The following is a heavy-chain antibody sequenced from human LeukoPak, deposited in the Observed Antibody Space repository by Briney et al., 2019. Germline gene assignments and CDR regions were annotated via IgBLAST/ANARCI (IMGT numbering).Heavy chain of an antibody. CDR2: TYYRSKWYN. V-gene: IGHV6-1*01. Sequence: SQTLSLTCAISGDSVSSNSAAWNWIRQSPSRGLEWLGGTYYRSKWYNDYAVSVKSRITIDPDTSKNQFSLQLNSVTPEDTAVYYCARGEGYNYGYWWLDPWGQGTLVTVSS. CDR3: ARGEGYNYGYWWLDP. J-gene: IGHJ5*02. D-gene: IGHD5-18*01. CDR1: GDSVSSNSAA.